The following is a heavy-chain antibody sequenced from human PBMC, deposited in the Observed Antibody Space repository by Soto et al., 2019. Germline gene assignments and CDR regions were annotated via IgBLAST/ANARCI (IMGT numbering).Heavy chain of an antibody. D-gene: IGHD2-2*01. J-gene: IGHJ4*02. Sequence: QVQLQESGPGLMQPSQTLSLTCTVSGGCIGSGGYWWSWIRQHPGRGLEWIGFVSYTGNTQYNPSLKSRVNISVDTSTKQFSLKLSSVTAADTAVYYCARGTLVWGQGTLVTVSS. CDR2: VSYTGNT. CDR1: GGCIGSGGYW. CDR3: ARGTLV. V-gene: IGHV4-31*03.